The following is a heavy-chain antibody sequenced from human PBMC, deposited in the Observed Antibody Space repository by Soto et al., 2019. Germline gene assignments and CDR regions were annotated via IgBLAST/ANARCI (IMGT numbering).Heavy chain of an antibody. J-gene: IGHJ6*02. D-gene: IGHD6-6*01. Sequence: PGQSLKISCKGSGYSFTSYWIGWVRQVPGRGLEWMWIISRGDSDTRYSPSFPGQVTISADKSIITAYLQWSSMTPSDTAMYDCARQQAIAGRPGYYYYGMDVGGQGSTVTVSS. CDR2: ISRGDSDT. V-gene: IGHV5-51*01. CDR3: ARQQAIAGRPGYYYYGMDV. CDR1: GYSFTSYW.